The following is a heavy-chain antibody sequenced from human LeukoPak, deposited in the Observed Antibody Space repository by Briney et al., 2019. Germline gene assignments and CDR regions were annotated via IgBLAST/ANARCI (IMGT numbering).Heavy chain of an antibody. Sequence: GGSLRLSCAASGFTFSSYSMNWVRQAPGKGLEWVSSISSSSSYIYYTDSVKGRFTISRDNAKNSLYLQMNSLRAEDTAVYYCARDPGYSSSWYRENWFDPWGQGTLVTVSS. CDR2: ISSSSSYI. CDR3: ARDPGYSSSWYRENWFDP. J-gene: IGHJ5*02. V-gene: IGHV3-21*01. CDR1: GFTFSSYS. D-gene: IGHD6-13*01.